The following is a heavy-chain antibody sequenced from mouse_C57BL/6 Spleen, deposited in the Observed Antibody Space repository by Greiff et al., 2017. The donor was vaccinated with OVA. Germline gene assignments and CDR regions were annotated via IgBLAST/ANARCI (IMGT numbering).Heavy chain of an antibody. Sequence: EVQLVESGGGLVKPGGSLKLSCAASGFTFSSYAMSWVRQTPEKRLEWVATISDGGSYTYYPDNVKGRFTISRDNAKNNLYLQMSHLKSEDTAMYYCARDVLTGRLDYWGQGTTLTVSS. CDR1: GFTFSSYA. CDR2: ISDGGSYT. V-gene: IGHV5-4*01. CDR3: ARDVLTGRLDY. D-gene: IGHD4-1*01. J-gene: IGHJ2*01.